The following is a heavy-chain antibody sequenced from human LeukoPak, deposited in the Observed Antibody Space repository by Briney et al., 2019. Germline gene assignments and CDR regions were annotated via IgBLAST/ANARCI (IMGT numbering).Heavy chain of an antibody. CDR3: ARDVGALRLDY. CDR2: IHGSGGST. D-gene: IGHD1-26*01. J-gene: IGHJ4*02. V-gene: IGHV3-23*01. Sequence: PGGSLRLSCAASGFTFSAYAVTWIRQAPGKGLEWVSSIHGSGGSTYYADSVKGRFTISRDNSKNTLYLQMNSLRAEDTAVYYCARDVGALRLDYWGQGTLVTVSS. CDR1: GFTFSAYA.